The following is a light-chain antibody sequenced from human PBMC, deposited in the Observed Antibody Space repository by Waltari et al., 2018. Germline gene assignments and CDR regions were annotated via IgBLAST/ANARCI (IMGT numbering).Light chain of an antibody. Sequence: EFLLTQSPGTVSVSPGEGVTLSCRASQNVCKYLAWYQQRPCQAPRLLIYHASNRAICIPDRFSGTGSGTDFSLTISRLEPEEFAVYYCQKYVTLPATFGQGTKVEIK. J-gene: IGKJ1*01. CDR1: QNVCKY. V-gene: IGKV3-11*01. CDR3: QKYVTLPAT. CDR2: HAS.